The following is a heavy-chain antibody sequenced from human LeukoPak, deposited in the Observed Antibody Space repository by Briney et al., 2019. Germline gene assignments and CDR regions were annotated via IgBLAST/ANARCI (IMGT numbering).Heavy chain of an antibody. V-gene: IGHV3-15*01. Sequence: PGGSLRLFCAASGFTFSNAWMSWVRQAPGKGLEWVGRIKSKTDGGTTDYAAPVKGRFTISRDDSKNTLYLQMNSLKTEDTAVYYCTTDRGNTPFDYWGQGTLVTVSS. CDR3: TTDRGNTPFDY. J-gene: IGHJ4*02. CDR2: IKSKTDGGTT. CDR1: GFTFSNAW. D-gene: IGHD1-26*01.